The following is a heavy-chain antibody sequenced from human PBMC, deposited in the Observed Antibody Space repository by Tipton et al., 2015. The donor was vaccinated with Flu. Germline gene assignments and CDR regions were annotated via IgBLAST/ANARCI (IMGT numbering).Heavy chain of an antibody. CDR1: GFTFSRFA. CDR2: VSGGGAIT. V-gene: IGHV3-23*01. J-gene: IGHJ4*02. Sequence: SLRLSCAASGFTFSRFAMSWVRQAPGKGLEWVSAVSGGGAITYFAESVKGRFTISRDNSKNNLFLQMNSLRAEDTAIYYCAKVIPEKVAGLDYWGQGTLVTVSS. CDR3: AKVIPEKVAGLDY. D-gene: IGHD6-19*01.